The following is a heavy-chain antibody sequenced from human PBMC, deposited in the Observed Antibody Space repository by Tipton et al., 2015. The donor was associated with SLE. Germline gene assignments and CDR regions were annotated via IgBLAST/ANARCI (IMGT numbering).Heavy chain of an antibody. CDR3: TSSSLAGSLEDWYFDL. CDR2: VHHTGGN. CDR1: GLSMTTRPW. Sequence: TLSLTCSVAGLSMTTRPWWTWVRQPPGKGLEWVGEVHHTGGNNYNPSLRSRVTISMDTSKSQFSLKLSSVTAADTAVYYCTSSSLAGSLEDWYFDLWGRGTLVTVSS. V-gene: IGHV4-4*02. J-gene: IGHJ2*01.